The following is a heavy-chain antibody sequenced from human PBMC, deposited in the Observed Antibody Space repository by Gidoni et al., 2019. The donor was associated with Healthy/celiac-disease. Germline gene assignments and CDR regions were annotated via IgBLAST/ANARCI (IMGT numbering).Heavy chain of an antibody. V-gene: IGHV3-49*04. D-gene: IGHD3-22*01. CDR1: GFTLGDYA. CDR3: TREGGGTYYYDSSGYYVDY. CDR2: IRSKAYGGTT. J-gene: IGHJ4*02. Sequence: EVQLVESGGGLVQPGRSLRLSCTASGFTLGDYAMSWVRQAPGKGLEWVGFIRSKAYGGTTEYAASVKGRFTISRDDSKSIAYLQMNSLKTEDTAVYYCTREGGGTYYYDSSGYYVDYWGQGTLVTVSS.